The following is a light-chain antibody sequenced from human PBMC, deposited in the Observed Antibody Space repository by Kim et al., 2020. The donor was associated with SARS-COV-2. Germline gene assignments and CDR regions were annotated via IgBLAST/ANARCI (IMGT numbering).Light chain of an antibody. Sequence: GHRVTISCSGSSSSIGSNYVYWYQQLPGTAPKLLIYRNNQRPSGVPDRFSGSKSGTSASLAISGLRSEDEADYYCAAWDDSLSGWVFGGGTQLTVL. J-gene: IGLJ3*02. CDR1: SSSIGSNY. CDR2: RNN. CDR3: AAWDDSLSGWV. V-gene: IGLV1-47*01.